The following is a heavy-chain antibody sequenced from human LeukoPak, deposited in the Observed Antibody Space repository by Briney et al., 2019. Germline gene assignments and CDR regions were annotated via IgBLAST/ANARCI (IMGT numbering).Heavy chain of an antibody. CDR3: ARLKDDSSGYYYFHYFDY. CDR2: IYYSGST. V-gene: IGHV4-59*08. Sequence: SETLSLTCTVSGGSISSYYWSWIRQPPGKGLEWIGYIYYSGSTNYNPFLKSRVTISVDTSKNQFSLKLSSVTAADTAVYYCARLKDDSSGYYYFHYFDYWGQGTLVTVSS. D-gene: IGHD3-22*01. J-gene: IGHJ4*02. CDR1: GGSISSYY.